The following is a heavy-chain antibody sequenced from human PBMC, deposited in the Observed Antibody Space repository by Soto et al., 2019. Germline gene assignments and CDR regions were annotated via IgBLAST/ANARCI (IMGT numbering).Heavy chain of an antibody. V-gene: IGHV1-69*01. CDR3: VNRPPRESCTATSCFYNWFDP. J-gene: IGHJ5*02. CDR1: GGTFTIYA. D-gene: IGHD2-2*01. Sequence: QVQLVQSGAEVKWPGSSVKVSCKASGGTFTIYAISWVRQAPGQGLEWMGGIVPTYGPADNAQKFQGRVTITADESTSTAYMELSGLRPDDTAVYYCVNRPPRESCTATSCFYNWFDPWGQGTLVTVSP. CDR2: IVPTYGPA.